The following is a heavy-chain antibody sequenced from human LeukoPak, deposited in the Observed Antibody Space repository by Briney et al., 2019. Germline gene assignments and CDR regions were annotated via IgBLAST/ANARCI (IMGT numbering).Heavy chain of an antibody. D-gene: IGHD2-21*02. J-gene: IGHJ4*02. V-gene: IGHV3-23*01. CDR2: ISGSGGST. Sequence: GGSLRLSCAASGFTFSSYAMSWVRQAPGKGLEWVSAISGSGGSTYYADSVKGRFTISRDNSKNTLYLQMNSLRAEDTAVYYCAKDMGGGRGELLFGYFDYWGQGTLVTVSS. CDR1: GFTFSSYA. CDR3: AKDMGGGRGELLFGYFDY.